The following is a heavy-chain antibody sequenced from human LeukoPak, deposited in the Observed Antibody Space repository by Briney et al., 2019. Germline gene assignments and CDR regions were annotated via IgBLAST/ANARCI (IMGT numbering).Heavy chain of an antibody. J-gene: IGHJ4*02. CDR3: ARRRRPYYDSSGPRQFDY. Sequence: GESLKISCKGSGYSFTNYWIGWVRQMPGEGLEWMGIISPGDSDTRYSPSFQGQVTISADKSISTAYLQWSSLKASDTAMYCCARRRRPYYDSSGPRQFDYWGQGALVTVSS. CDR1: GYSFTNYW. V-gene: IGHV5-51*01. CDR2: ISPGDSDT. D-gene: IGHD3-22*01.